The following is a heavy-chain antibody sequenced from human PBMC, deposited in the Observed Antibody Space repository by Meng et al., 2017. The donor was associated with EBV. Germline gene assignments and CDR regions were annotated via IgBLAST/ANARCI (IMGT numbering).Heavy chain of an antibody. CDR2: ITPVFGIA. CDR3: VRDLWLRIGECV. D-gene: IGHD5-12*01. V-gene: IGHV1-69*17. J-gene: IGHJ4*02. CDR1: GANFNNFG. Sequence: GALVQSGGAGMEPGSSVKVSCKSFGANFNNFGSSWLRQAPGQGLEWMGDITPVFGIANSAESLQGRVTISADTSTRTAYMDLSSLRSDDTAVYYCVRDLWLRIGECVWGQGTLVTVSS.